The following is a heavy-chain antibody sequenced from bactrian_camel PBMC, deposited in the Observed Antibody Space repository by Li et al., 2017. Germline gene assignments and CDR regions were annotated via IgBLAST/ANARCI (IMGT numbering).Heavy chain of an antibody. CDR2: IDTDGRT. CDR3: AASSSEKGLLFRLLAPIPDSY. D-gene: IGHD3*01. V-gene: IGHV3S53*01. CDR1: GYTISANC. Sequence: QVQLVESGGGSVQAGGSLRLSCAASGYTISANCMGWFRQAPGKEREGVAAIDTDGRTNYAGSVNGRFTISIDNADNTLYLQMNDLMPEDPAMYYCAASSSEKGLLFRLLAPIPDSYWGQGTQVTVS. J-gene: IGHJ4*01.